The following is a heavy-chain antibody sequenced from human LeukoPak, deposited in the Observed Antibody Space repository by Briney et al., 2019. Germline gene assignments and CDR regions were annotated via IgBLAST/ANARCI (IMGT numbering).Heavy chain of an antibody. D-gene: IGHD3-10*01. CDR3: ARDGMVRGVIIWDAFDI. V-gene: IGHV3-64*01. J-gene: IGHJ3*02. Sequence: PGGSLRLSCAASGFTFRNYAMHWVRQTPGKGLEYVSAISSNGGSTYYANSVKGRFTISRDNSKNTLYLQMGSLRAEDMAVYYCARDGMVRGVIIWDAFDIWGQGTMVTVSS. CDR2: ISSNGGST. CDR1: GFTFRNYA.